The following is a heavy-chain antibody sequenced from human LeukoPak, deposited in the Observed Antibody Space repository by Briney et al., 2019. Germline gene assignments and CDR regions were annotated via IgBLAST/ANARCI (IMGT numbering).Heavy chain of an antibody. CDR2: IYSSGST. CDR1: GGSISSYD. V-gene: IGHV4-59*03. J-gene: IGHJ4*02. Sequence: SETLSLTCTVSGGSISSYDWVSSRQPPGKGLEWIGYIYSSGSTNYNPSLKSRVTISVDTSKNQFSLRLSSVTAADTAVYYCGSEVWGNGYGPFDYWGQGTLVTVSS. CDR3: GSEVWGNGYGPFDY. D-gene: IGHD3-16*01.